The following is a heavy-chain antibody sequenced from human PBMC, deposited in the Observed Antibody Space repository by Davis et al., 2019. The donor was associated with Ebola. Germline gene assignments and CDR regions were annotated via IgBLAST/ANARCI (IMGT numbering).Heavy chain of an antibody. CDR1: GFTFSNYW. J-gene: IGHJ4*02. CDR3: GHTD. V-gene: IGHV3-7*01. Sequence: GESLKISCAASGFTFSNYWMNWVRQAPGKGLEWVANINQDESGKYYGDSAKGRFTISRDNAKNSLYLQMNSLRAEDTGVYYCGHTDWGQGTLVTVSS. CDR2: INQDESGK.